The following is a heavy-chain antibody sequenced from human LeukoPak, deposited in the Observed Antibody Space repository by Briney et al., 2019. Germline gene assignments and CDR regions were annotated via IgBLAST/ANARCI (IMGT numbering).Heavy chain of an antibody. V-gene: IGHV3-74*01. CDR3: AREAGSSWFAPLDY. Sequence: GGSLRLSCAVSGFTFSNYWMYWVRQAPGKGLVWVSRINTDGSSTTYADSVKGRFTISRDNAKNSLYLQMNSLRAEDTAVYYCAREAGSSWFAPLDYWGQGTLVTVSS. CDR1: GFTFSNYW. CDR2: INTDGSST. D-gene: IGHD6-13*01. J-gene: IGHJ4*02.